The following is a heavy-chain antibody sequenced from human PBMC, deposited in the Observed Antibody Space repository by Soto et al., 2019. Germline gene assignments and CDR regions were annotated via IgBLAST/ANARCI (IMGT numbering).Heavy chain of an antibody. CDR2: ISGSGGST. Sequence: HPGGSLRLSCAASGFTFSSYAMSWVRQAPGKRLEWVSAISGSGGSTYYADSVKGWFTISRVNSKNTLYLQMNSLRAEDTAVYYCAKWGTSGITMIVVASFDPWGQGTLVTVSS. V-gene: IGHV3-23*01. CDR3: AKWGTSGITMIVVASFDP. CDR1: GFTFSSYA. J-gene: IGHJ5*02. D-gene: IGHD3-22*01.